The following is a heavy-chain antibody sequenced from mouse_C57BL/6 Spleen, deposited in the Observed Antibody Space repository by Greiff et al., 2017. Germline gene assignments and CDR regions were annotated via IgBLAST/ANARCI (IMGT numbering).Heavy chain of an antibody. V-gene: IGHV5-9*04. CDR2: FSGGGGST. CDR3: ASLNWNYFDY. CDR1: GFTFSSYT. Sequence: EVQGVESGGGLVKPGGSLKLSCAASGFTFSSYTMSWVRQTPEKRLEWVATFSGGGGSTYYPDSVKGRVTISRDNATNTLYLQMGGLRSEVTAMYYCASLNWNYFDYWGQGTTLTVSS. J-gene: IGHJ2*01. D-gene: IGHD4-1*01.